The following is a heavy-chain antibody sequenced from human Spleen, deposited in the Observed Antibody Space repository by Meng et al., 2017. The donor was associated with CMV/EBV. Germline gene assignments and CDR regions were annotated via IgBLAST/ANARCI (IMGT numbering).Heavy chain of an antibody. CDR3: ARGYSIPTHFDY. V-gene: IGHV4-31*02. CDR1: GGSSSSGSYD. Sequence: TVAGGSSSSGSYDWSWIRKQPGKGLEGIGYSYDSGSAYYNPSLESRVTIAVDTSKNQFSLRLSSVTAADTAMYYCARGYSIPTHFDYWGQGTLVTVSS. D-gene: IGHD4-11*01. CDR2: SYDSGSA. J-gene: IGHJ4*02.